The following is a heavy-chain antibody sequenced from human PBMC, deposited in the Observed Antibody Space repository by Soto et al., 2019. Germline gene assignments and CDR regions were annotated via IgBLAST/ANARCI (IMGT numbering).Heavy chain of an antibody. CDR2: ISGAGGNT. V-gene: IGHV3-23*01. Sequence: EVQLLESGGGLVQPGGSLRLSCAASGFAFGAYAMTWVRQAPGKGLEWVSVISGAGGNTYYADSVKGRFTVSRDNSKKMLYLEMNSLRDEDTAIYYCAKDPVPQLLPSWWFDPWGQGTRVTVSS. D-gene: IGHD2-2*01. CDR3: AKDPVPQLLPSWWFDP. CDR1: GFAFGAYA. J-gene: IGHJ5*02.